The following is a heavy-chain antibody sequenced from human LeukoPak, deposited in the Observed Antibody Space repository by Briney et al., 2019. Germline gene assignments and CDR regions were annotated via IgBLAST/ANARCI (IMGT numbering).Heavy chain of an antibody. CDR1: GYTFTSYA. CDR2: INTNTGNP. CDR3: ARDHQQLVHVPIHTDAFDI. J-gene: IGHJ3*02. V-gene: IGHV7-4-1*02. D-gene: IGHD6-13*01. Sequence: GASVKVSCKASGYTFTSYAMNWVRQAPGQGLEWMGWINTNTGNPTYAQGFTGRFVFSLDTSVSTAYLQISSLKAEDTAVYYCARDHQQLVHVPIHTDAFDIWGQGIMVTVSS.